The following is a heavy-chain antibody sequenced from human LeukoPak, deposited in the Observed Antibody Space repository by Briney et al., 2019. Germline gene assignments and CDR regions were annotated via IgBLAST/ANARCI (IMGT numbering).Heavy chain of an antibody. CDR2: IVVGSGNT. V-gene: IGHV1-58*01. Sequence: SVKVSCKASGFTFTSSAVQWVRQARGQRLEWIGWIVVGSGNTNYAQKFQERVTITRDMSTSTAYMELSSLRSEDTAVCYCAAFRFPSYGVEYPWGQGTLVTVSS. J-gene: IGHJ5*02. CDR1: GFTFTSSA. CDR3: AAFRFPSYGVEYP. D-gene: IGHD1-26*01.